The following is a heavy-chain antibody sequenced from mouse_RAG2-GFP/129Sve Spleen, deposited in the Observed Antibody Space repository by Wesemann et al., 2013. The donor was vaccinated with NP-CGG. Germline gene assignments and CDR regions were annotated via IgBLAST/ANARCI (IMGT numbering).Heavy chain of an antibody. CDR3: ARRDWDY. D-gene: IGHD3-3*01. Sequence: NGATSYNQNFKDKASLTVDKSSSTAYMELHSLTSEDSAVYYCARRDWDYWGQGTTLTVSS. CDR2: NGAT. V-gene: IGHV1-26*01. J-gene: IGHJ2*01.